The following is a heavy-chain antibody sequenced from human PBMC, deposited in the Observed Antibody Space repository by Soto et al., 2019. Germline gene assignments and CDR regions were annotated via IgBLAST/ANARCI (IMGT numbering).Heavy chain of an antibody. Sequence: EEQLVESGGGLVQPGGSLRLSCAASGLTVSANYMNWVRQAPGKELEWLAVLYPGPGTYYADSVKGRFPISRDNSQNTLYLQLNSLRAADTAVYYCARECGGDCSNAFDIWGQGTMVSVSS. CDR1: GLTVSANY. J-gene: IGHJ3*02. D-gene: IGHD2-21*02. CDR2: LYPGPGT. V-gene: IGHV3-66*01. CDR3: ARECGGDCSNAFDI.